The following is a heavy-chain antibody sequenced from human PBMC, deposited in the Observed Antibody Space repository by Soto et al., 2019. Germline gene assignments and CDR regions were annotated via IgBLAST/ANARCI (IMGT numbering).Heavy chain of an antibody. D-gene: IGHD3-10*01. CDR2: IYHSGNT. V-gene: IGHV4-4*02. CDR3: ARPSASSKLRGVVIN. CDR1: GGSISSDNW. Sequence: QVHLQESGPDLVRPSETLSLTCSFFGGSISSDNWWSWVRQTPGKGLEWIGEIYHSGNTNYNPSLKSRVTISVDKSKNQFSLKVTYVTAADTALYYCARPSASSKLRGVVINWGQGTLVTVSS. J-gene: IGHJ4*02.